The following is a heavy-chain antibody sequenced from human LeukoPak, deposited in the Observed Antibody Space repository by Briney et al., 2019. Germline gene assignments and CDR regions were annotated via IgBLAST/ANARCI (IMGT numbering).Heavy chain of an antibody. CDR2: IYHTGGT. J-gene: IGHJ4*02. D-gene: IGHD3-22*01. CDR1: GYSISSSYY. V-gene: IGHV4-38-2*02. Sequence: PSETLSLTCGVSGYSISSSYYWGWIRQPPGKGLEWIGSIYHTGGTYYNPSLKSRVTISIDTSKNQFSLKLSSVTAADTAVYYCARDGPTYYYDNSGYYFAYWGQGTLVSASS. CDR3: ARDGPTYYYDNSGYYFAY.